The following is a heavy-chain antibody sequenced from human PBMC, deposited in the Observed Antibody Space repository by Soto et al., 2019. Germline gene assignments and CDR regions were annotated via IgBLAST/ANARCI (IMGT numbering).Heavy chain of an antibody. CDR2: MNPNSGDT. V-gene: IGHV1-2*02. D-gene: IGHD5-12*01. CDR1: GYRFSDYY. Sequence: QVQLVQSGAEVKKPGASVTVSCKASGYRFSDYYLHWVRQAPGQGPEWMGWMNPNSGDTKYAQKFKGRVTVTRDTSVRTAFMDLNWLKSDDTAVYYCARESGGATATLDYYYFYMDVWGIGTTVTVSS. J-gene: IGHJ6*03. CDR3: ARESGGATATLDYYYFYMDV.